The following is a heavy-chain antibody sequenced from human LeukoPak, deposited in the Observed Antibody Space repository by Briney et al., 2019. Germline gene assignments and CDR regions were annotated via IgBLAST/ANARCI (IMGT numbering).Heavy chain of an antibody. Sequence: GGSLRLSCTVSGFTFGDYAINWVRQAPGKGLEWVGFIRSKAFGETAEYAASVKGRFTISRDDSKSIAYLQMNSLKTEDTAVYYCTRDRGSSILGDYWGQGTLVTVSS. D-gene: IGHD2/OR15-2a*01. CDR1: GFTFGDYA. J-gene: IGHJ4*02. CDR3: TRDRGSSILGDY. V-gene: IGHV3-49*04. CDR2: IRSKAFGETA.